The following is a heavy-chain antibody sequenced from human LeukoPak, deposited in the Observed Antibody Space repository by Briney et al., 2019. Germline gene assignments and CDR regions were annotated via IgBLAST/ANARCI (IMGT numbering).Heavy chain of an antibody. V-gene: IGHV1-69*05. Sequence: SVKVSCKASGGTFSSYAISWVRQAPGQGLEWMGGIIPIFGTANYAQKFQGRVTITTDEYTSTAYMELSSLRSEDTAVYYCARGATAGYYYYYMDVWGKGTTVTVSS. CDR2: IIPIFGTA. D-gene: IGHD5-24*01. CDR1: GGTFSSYA. J-gene: IGHJ6*03. CDR3: ARGATAGYYYYYMDV.